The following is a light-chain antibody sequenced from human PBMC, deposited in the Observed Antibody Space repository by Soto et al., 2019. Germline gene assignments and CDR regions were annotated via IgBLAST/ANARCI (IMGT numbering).Light chain of an antibody. CDR2: DNN. J-gene: IGLJ3*02. Sequence: QAVVTQPPSVSAAPGQKVTISCSGSGSNIGTNYVSWYQQLPGTAPKLLIYDNNKRPSGIPDRFSGSKSGTSATLGITGLQTGDEADYFCGTWDSSLSAWVFGGGTKLTVL. V-gene: IGLV1-51*01. CDR3: GTWDSSLSAWV. CDR1: GSNIGTNY.